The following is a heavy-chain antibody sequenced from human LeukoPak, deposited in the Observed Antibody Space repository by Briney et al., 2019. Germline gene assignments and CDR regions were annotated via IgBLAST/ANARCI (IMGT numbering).Heavy chain of an antibody. CDR1: GFTVTNYY. CDR3: TRDPDG. J-gene: IGHJ4*02. V-gene: IGHV3-66*01. Sequence: GGSLRLSCAASGFTVTNYYMSWVRQAPGKGLEWVSVIYSGGDTFHADSVKGRFTLSRDNSKNILYLQMNSLRAEDTAVYYCTRDPDGWGQGTLITVSS. CDR2: IYSGGDT.